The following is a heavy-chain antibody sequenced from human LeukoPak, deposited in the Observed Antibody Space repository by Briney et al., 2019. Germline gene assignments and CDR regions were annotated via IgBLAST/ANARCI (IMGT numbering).Heavy chain of an antibody. J-gene: IGHJ4*02. CDR2: VSGSGDNI. D-gene: IGHD3-10*01. Sequence: GGSLRLSCVASGFTFGSYGMTWVRQAPGKGLEWVSIVSGSGDNINYADSVKGRFTISRDNSKNTLYLQMNSLRAADTALYYCAKGHYYGSGSLDYWGQGTLVTVSS. CDR3: AKGHYYGSGSLDY. CDR1: GFTFGSYG. V-gene: IGHV3-23*01.